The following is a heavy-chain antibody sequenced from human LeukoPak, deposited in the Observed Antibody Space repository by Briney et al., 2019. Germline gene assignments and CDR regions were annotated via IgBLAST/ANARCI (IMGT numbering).Heavy chain of an antibody. Sequence: PSQTLSLTCTVSGGSISSGGYYWSWIRQPPGKGLERIGYIYHSGSTYYNPSLKSRVTISVDRSKNQFSLKLSSVTAADTAVYYCARMTVHYDILTGVDYWGQGTLVTVSS. CDR1: GGSISSGGYY. V-gene: IGHV4-30-2*01. J-gene: IGHJ4*02. CDR3: ARMTVHYDILTGVDY. D-gene: IGHD3-9*01. CDR2: IYHSGST.